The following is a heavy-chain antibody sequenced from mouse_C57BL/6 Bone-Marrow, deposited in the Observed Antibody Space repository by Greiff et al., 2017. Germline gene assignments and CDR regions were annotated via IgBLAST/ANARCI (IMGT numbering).Heavy chain of an antibody. J-gene: IGHJ4*01. CDR2: ISNSAYSI. V-gene: IGHV5-15*01. D-gene: IGHD2-2*01. CDR3: ARRGYGPYYAMDY. CDR1: GFTFSDYG. Sequence: VQLKESGGGLVQPGGSLKLSCAASGFTFSDYGMAWVRQAPRKGPEWVAFISNSAYSIYYADTVTGRFTISRENAKNTLYLEVSSLRSEDTAMYYCARRGYGPYYAMDYWGQGTSVTVSS.